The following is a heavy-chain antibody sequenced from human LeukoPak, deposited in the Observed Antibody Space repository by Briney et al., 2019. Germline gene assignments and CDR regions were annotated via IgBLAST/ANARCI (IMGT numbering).Heavy chain of an antibody. CDR3: SKSDYYDSSGYPRY. J-gene: IGHJ4*02. V-gene: IGHV1-2*02. CDR2: INPNSGGT. D-gene: IGHD3-22*01. Sequence: ASVKVSCKASGYTFTGYYMHWVRQAPGQGLEWMGWINPNSGGTNYAQKFQGRVTMTRDTSISTAYMELSRLRSDDTAVYYCSKSDYYDSSGYPRYWGQGTLVTVSS. CDR1: GYTFTGYY.